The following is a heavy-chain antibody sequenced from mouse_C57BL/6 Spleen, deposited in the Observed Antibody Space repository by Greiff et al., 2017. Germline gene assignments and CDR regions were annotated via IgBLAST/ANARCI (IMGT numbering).Heavy chain of an antibody. Sequence: LQASGPELVKPGASVKISCKASGYAFSSSWMNWVKQRPGKGLEWIGLIYPGDGDTTYNGKFKGNATLTADKYSSSAYIHLSSLTYEDSAVYFCASSDLYSNLLDYWGQGTTLTVSA. D-gene: IGHD2-5*01. CDR1: GYAFSSSW. CDR3: ASSDLYSNLLDY. J-gene: IGHJ2*01. V-gene: IGHV1-82*01. CDR2: IYPGDGDT.